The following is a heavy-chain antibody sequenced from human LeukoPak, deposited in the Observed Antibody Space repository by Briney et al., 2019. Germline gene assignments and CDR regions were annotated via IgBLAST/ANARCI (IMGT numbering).Heavy chain of an antibody. CDR2: ISGSGGST. J-gene: IGHJ4*02. Sequence: GSLRLSCAASGFTFSSYAMSWVRQAPGKGLGWVSAISGSGGSTYYADSVKGRFTISRDNSKNTLHLQMNSLRAEDTAVYYCAKSPDYGDFLYFDYWGQGTLVTVSS. V-gene: IGHV3-23*01. CDR1: GFTFSSYA. CDR3: AKSPDYGDFLYFDY. D-gene: IGHD4-17*01.